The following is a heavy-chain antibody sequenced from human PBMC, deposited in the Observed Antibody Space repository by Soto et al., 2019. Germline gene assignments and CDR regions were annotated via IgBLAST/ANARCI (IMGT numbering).Heavy chain of an antibody. CDR2: ISSSSSYI. CDR1: GFTFSSYS. D-gene: IGHD2-2*01. J-gene: IGHJ4*02. V-gene: IGHV3-21*01. CDR3: SSPIVPAASDY. Sequence: GGSLRLSCAASGFTFSSYSMNWVRQAPGKGLEWFSSISSSSSYIYYADSVKGRFTISRDNAKNSLYLQMNSLRAEDTAVYYCSSPIVPAASDYWGQGTLVTVAS.